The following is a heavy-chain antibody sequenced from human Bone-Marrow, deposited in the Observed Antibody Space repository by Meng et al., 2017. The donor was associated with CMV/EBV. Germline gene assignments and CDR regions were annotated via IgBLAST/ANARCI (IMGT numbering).Heavy chain of an antibody. D-gene: IGHD2/OR15-2a*01. V-gene: IGHV1-18*01. CDR1: GYTFINYG. CDR2: ISPYNGDT. Sequence: ASVKVSCKAYGYTFINYGFSWVRQAPGQGLQWMGWISPYNGDTNYAPSLQARVTLTADTSTSTAYMDLRSLRSDDTAVYYCATGPTHENFDFWGQGTLVTVPS. CDR3: ATGPTHENFDF. J-gene: IGHJ4*02.